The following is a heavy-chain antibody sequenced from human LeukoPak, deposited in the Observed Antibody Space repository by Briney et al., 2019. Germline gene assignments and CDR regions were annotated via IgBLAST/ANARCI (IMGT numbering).Heavy chain of an antibody. CDR2: ISSSGSTI. J-gene: IGHJ6*03. D-gene: IGHD2-21*01. Sequence: QTGGSLRLSCAASGFTFSSYWMSWVRQAPGKGLEWVSYISSSGSTIYYADSVKGRFTISRDNAKNSLYLQMNSLRAEDTAVYYCARGDPAGGDYMDVWGKGTTVTISS. V-gene: IGHV3-48*04. CDR3: ARGDPAGGDYMDV. CDR1: GFTFSSYW.